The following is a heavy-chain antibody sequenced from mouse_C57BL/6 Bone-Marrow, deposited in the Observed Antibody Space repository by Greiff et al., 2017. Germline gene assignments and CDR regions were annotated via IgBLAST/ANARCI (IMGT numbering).Heavy chain of an antibody. Sequence: EVKLMESGAELVRPGASVKLSCTASGFNIKDDYMHWVKQRPEQGLEWIGWIDPENGDTEYASKFQGKATITADTSSNTAYLQLSSLTSEDTAVYYCTAYYSNGAYWGQGTLVTVSA. J-gene: IGHJ3*01. CDR1: GFNIKDDY. CDR3: TAYYSNGAY. CDR2: IDPENGDT. D-gene: IGHD2-5*01. V-gene: IGHV14-4*01.